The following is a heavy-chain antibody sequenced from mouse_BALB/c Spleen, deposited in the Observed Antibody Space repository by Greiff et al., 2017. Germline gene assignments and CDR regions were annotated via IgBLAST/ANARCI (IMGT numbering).Heavy chain of an antibody. CDR3: ASEDDGYYFPWFAY. D-gene: IGHD2-3*01. J-gene: IGHJ3*01. CDR2: VNPNNGGT. CDR1: GYSFTGYY. V-gene: IGHV1-26*01. Sequence: EVQRVESGPDLVKPGASVKISCKASGYSFTGYYMHWVKQSHGKSLEWIGRVNPNNGGTSYNQKFKGKAILTVDKSSSTAYMELRSLTSEDSAVYYCASEDDGYYFPWFAYWGQGTLVTVSA.